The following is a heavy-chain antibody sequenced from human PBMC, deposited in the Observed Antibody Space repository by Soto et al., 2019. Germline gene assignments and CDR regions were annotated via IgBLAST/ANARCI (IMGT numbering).Heavy chain of an antibody. Sequence: SETLSLTXSAPGGAISSYYWSWVRQPAGKGLEWIGRVFSSGSTNYNASLKSRVTMSIDTSKNEVSLTLRSVTAADTAVYYCARVAFSYFGMDVWGPGTTVTVSS. J-gene: IGHJ6*02. CDR2: VFSSGST. CDR1: GGAISSYY. D-gene: IGHD3-3*02. V-gene: IGHV4-4*07. CDR3: ARVAFSYFGMDV.